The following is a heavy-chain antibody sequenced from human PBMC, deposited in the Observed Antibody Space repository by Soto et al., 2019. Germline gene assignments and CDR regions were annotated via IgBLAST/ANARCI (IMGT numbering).Heavy chain of an antibody. J-gene: IGHJ4*02. CDR2: IYWDDSK. CDR1: GFSLSTNGVG. CDR3: AHKGGGDRILDF. V-gene: IGHV2-5*02. Sequence: QITLKESGPTLVKPTQTLTLTCTFSGFSLSTNGVGVGWIRQPPGKALEWLALIYWDDSKEYSPSLRSRLTITKDTPKNPVVLTMTNMDPLDTATYYCAHKGGGDRILDFWGQGTLVTVSS. D-gene: IGHD3-16*01.